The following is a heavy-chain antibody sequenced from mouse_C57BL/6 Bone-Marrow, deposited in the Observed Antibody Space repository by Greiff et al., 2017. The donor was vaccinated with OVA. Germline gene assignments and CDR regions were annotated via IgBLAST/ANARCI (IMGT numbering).Heavy chain of an antibody. CDR2: INPNNGGT. D-gene: IGHD1-1*01. CDR1: GYTFTDYY. J-gene: IGHJ2*01. V-gene: IGHV1-26*01. Sequence: EVQLQQSGPELVKPGASVKISCKASGYTFTDYYMNWVKQSHGKSLEWIGDINPNNGGTSYNQKFKGKATLTVDKSSSTAYMELRSLTSEDSAVYYCARRRYYGSSLDYWGQGTTLTVSS. CDR3: ARRRYYGSSLDY.